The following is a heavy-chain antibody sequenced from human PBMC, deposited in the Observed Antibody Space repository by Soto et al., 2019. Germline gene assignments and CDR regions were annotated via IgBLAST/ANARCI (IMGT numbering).Heavy chain of an antibody. Sequence: QVQLVESGGGVVQPGRSLRLSCAASGFTFSSYAMHWVRQAPGKGLEWVAVISYDGSNKYYADSVKGRFTISRDNSKNTLYLQMNSLRAEDTAVYYCARDPSESYTVMDHVFDYWGQGTLVTVSS. D-gene: IGHD5-18*01. J-gene: IGHJ4*02. CDR3: ARDPSESYTVMDHVFDY. CDR1: GFTFSSYA. V-gene: IGHV3-30-3*01. CDR2: ISYDGSNK.